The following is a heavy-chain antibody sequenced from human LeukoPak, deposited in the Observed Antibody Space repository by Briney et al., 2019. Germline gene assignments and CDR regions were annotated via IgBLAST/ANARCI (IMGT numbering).Heavy chain of an antibody. CDR1: GGTFSSYA. CDR2: IIPILGIA. V-gene: IGHV1-69*04. CDR3: ARGNDHGALLDY. Sequence: SVKVSCKASGGTFSSYAISWVRQAPGQGLEWMGRIIPILGIANYAQKFQGRVTITADKSTSTAYMELSSLRSEDTAVYYCARGNDHGALLDYWGQGILVTVSS. D-gene: IGHD4-17*01. J-gene: IGHJ4*02.